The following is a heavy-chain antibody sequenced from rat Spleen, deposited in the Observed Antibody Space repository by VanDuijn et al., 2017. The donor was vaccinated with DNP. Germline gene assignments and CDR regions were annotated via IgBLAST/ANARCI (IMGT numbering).Heavy chain of an antibody. V-gene: IGHV3-3*01. D-gene: IGHD1-2*01. Sequence: VQLKESGPGLVQPSETLSLTCTVSGFSLTSYHVHWVRQPPGNKLEWMGYINSAGSTNYNPSLKSRISITRDTSKNQFFLQVNSVTTEDTATYYCARSEAAISTFGYWGQGTLVTVSS. CDR1: GFSLTSYHV. CDR3: ARSEAAISTFGY. J-gene: IGHJ3*01. CDR2: INSAGST.